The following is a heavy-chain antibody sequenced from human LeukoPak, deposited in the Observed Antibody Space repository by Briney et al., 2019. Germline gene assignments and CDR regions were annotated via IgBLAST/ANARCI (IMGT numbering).Heavy chain of an antibody. D-gene: IGHD3/OR15-3a*01. J-gene: IGHJ4*02. Sequence: PGGSLRLSCAASGFTFSSYWMHWVRQAPGEGLVWVSRINSDGSSTNYADSVKGRFTISRDNAKSTLYLQMNSLRAEDTAVYYCARDDGLTFDYWGQGTLVIVSS. CDR2: INSDGSST. V-gene: IGHV3-74*01. CDR3: ARDDGLTFDY. CDR1: GFTFSSYW.